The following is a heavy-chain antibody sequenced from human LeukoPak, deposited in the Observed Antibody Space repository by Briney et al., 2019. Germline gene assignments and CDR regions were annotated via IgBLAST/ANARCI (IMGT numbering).Heavy chain of an antibody. D-gene: IGHD2-15*01. Sequence: PSETLSLTCAVYGGSFSGYYWSWIRQPPGKGLEWIGEINHSGSTNYNPSLKSRVTISVDTSKNQFSLKLSSVTGADTAVYYCARGAVAAQDYWGQGTLVTVSS. J-gene: IGHJ4*02. CDR2: INHSGST. CDR3: ARGAVAAQDY. V-gene: IGHV4-34*01. CDR1: GGSFSGYY.